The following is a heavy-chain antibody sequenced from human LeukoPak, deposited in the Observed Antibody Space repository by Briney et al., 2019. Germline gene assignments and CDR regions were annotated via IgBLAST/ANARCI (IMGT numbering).Heavy chain of an antibody. CDR3: ATAYYSGSNQGAFDI. CDR1: GYTLTELS. J-gene: IGHJ3*02. D-gene: IGHD1-26*01. V-gene: IGHV1-24*01. Sequence: ASVKVSCKVSGYTLTELSMHWVRQAPGKGLEWMGGFDPEDGETIYAQKFQGRVTMTEDTSTDTAYMELSSLRSEDTAVYYCATAYYSGSNQGAFDIWGQGTMVTVSS. CDR2: FDPEDGET.